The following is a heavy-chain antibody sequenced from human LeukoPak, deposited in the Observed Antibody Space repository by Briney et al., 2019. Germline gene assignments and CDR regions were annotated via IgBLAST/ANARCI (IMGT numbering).Heavy chain of an antibody. CDR3: ARAAPIFGVVRAFDY. CDR2: IYSGGST. J-gene: IGHJ4*02. CDR1: GFTVSSNY. D-gene: IGHD3-3*01. V-gene: IGHV3-66*02. Sequence: GGSLRLSCAASGFTVSSNYMSWVRQAPGKGLEWVSVIYSGGSTYYADSVKGRFTISRDNYKNTLYLQMNSLRAEDTAVYYCARAAPIFGVVRAFDYWGQGTLVTVSS.